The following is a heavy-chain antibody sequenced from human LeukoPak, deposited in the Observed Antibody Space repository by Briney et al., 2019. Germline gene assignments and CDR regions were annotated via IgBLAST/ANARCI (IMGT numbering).Heavy chain of an antibody. V-gene: IGHV3-30*01. J-gene: IGHJ4*02. D-gene: IGHD1-26*01. Sequence: LRLSCEASGFTFSSYAMHWVRQAPGKGLGWVSVISDDRSNQYCADSVKGRFTLSRDNPKNTLYLHMNSLGAEDTAVYYCARRMVGATRAPFDYWGQGTLVTVSS. CDR2: ISDDRSNQ. CDR1: GFTFSSYA. CDR3: ARRMVGATRAPFDY.